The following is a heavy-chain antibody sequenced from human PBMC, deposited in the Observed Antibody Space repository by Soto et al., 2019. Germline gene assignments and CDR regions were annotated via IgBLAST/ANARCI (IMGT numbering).Heavy chain of an antibody. CDR1: GGSISSYY. J-gene: IGHJ6*02. CDR3: ARDLARVVGAIPFYYYGMDV. Sequence: KPSETLSLTCTVSGGSISSYYWSWIRQPAGKGLEWIGRIYTSGSTNYNPSLKSRVTMSVDTSKNQFSLKLSSVTAADTAVYYCARDLARVVGAIPFYYYGMDVWGQGTTVTVSS. CDR2: IYTSGST. V-gene: IGHV4-4*07. D-gene: IGHD1-26*01.